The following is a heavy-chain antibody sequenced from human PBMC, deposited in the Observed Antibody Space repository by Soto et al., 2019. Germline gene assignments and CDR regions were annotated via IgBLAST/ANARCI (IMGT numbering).Heavy chain of an antibody. D-gene: IGHD3-9*01. J-gene: IGHJ6*02. CDR2: ISVYNGNT. V-gene: IGHV1-18*04. Sequence: QVQLVQSGAEVKKPGASVKVSCKASGYTFTTYGITWVRQAPGQGLEWLGWISVYNGNTNYAQKLKSRVIMTTDSSRRIAYMELRSLRSDDTAVYFCARLVLRYFDWFPVGPPNGMDVWGQGTTVIVSS. CDR3: ARLVLRYFDWFPVGPPNGMDV. CDR1: GYTFTTYG.